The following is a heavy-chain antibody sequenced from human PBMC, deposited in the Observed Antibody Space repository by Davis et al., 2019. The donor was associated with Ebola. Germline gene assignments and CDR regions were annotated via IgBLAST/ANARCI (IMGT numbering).Heavy chain of an antibody. J-gene: IGHJ5*02. CDR3: ARHHNYAWGIYNWFDP. D-gene: IGHD3-10*02. Sequence: SETLSLTCTVSGGSISSSSFYWAWIRQPPGKGLEWMGSIFHSGHTYYNPSLKSRLTISVDTSKNQFSLHLKSVTAADTAVYYCARHHNYAWGIYNWFDPWGQGTLVTVSS. V-gene: IGHV4-39*01. CDR2: IFHSGHT. CDR1: GGSISSSSFY.